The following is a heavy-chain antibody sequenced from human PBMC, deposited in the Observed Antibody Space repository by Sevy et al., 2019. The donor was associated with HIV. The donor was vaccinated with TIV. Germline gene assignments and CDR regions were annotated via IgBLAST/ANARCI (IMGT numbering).Heavy chain of an antibody. V-gene: IGHV3-7*01. CDR1: GFSFSSYW. Sequence: GGSLRLSCEASGFSFSSYWMSWVRQAPGKGLEWVANIKEDGSMIYYVDSVKGRFTISRDNAKNSVYLQMTSLRAEDAALYYCVRAIGAAGSYWGQETLVTVSS. CDR3: VRAIGAAGSY. J-gene: IGHJ4*02. CDR2: IKEDGSMI. D-gene: IGHD6-13*01.